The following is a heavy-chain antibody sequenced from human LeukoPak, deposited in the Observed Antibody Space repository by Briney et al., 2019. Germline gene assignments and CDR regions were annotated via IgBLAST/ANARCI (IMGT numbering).Heavy chain of an antibody. CDR1: GYSFNSYW. D-gene: IGHD6-6*01. V-gene: IGHV5-51*01. CDR3: ARRSGEYSSKWSPYYFDY. J-gene: IGHJ4*02. CDR2: IYPGDSDT. Sequence: GESLKISCKGSGYSFNSYWIGWVRQMPGKGLEWMGIIYPGDSDTRYSPSFQGQVTISADKSISTAHLQWSSLKASDTAMYYCARRSGEYSSKWSPYYFDYWGQGILVTVSS.